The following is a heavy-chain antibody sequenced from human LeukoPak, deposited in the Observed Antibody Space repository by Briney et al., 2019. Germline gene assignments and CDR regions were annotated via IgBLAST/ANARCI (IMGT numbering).Heavy chain of an antibody. CDR1: GGPISNYY. CDR2: FHYSGST. CDR3: ARGRSGSYYSEYFQH. V-gene: IGHV4-59*12. J-gene: IGHJ1*01. D-gene: IGHD1-26*01. Sequence: SETLSLTCTVSGGPISNYYWSWIRQPPGKGLECIGYFHYSGSTNYNPSLKSRVTISVDTSKNQFSLKLSSVTAADTAVYYCARGRSGSYYSEYFQHWGQGTLVTVSS.